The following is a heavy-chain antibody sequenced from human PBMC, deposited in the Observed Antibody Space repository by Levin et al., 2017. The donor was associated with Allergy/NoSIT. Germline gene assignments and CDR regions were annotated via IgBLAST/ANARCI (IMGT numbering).Heavy chain of an antibody. J-gene: IGHJ6*02. D-gene: IGHD2-21*01. Sequence: AGGSLRLSCAASGFTFSSYWMHWVRQAPGKGLVWVSRLNSDGYSTTYADSVKGRFTISRDTAKNTLYLQMNSLRAEDTAVYYCAREEYCSGDFCSTPYYYGLDVWGQGTTVTVSS. V-gene: IGHV3-74*03. CDR1: GFTFSSYW. CDR2: LNSDGYST. CDR3: AREEYCSGDFCSTPYYYGLDV.